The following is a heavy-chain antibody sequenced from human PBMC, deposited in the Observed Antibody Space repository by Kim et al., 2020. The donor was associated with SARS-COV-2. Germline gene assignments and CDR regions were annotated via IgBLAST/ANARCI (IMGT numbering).Heavy chain of an antibody. J-gene: IGHJ6*02. Sequence: ASVKVSCKASGYTFTSYGISWVRQAPGQGLEWMGWISAYNGNTNYAQKLQGRVTMTTDTSTSTAYMELRSLRSDDTAVYYCARDGGYSYGYQVNYYGMDVWGQGTTVTVSS. D-gene: IGHD5-18*01. CDR2: ISAYNGNT. V-gene: IGHV1-18*04. CDR1: GYTFTSYG. CDR3: ARDGGYSYGYQVNYYGMDV.